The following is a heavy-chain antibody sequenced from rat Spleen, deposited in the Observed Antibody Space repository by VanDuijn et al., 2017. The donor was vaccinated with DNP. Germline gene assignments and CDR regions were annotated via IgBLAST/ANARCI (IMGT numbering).Heavy chain of an antibody. Sequence: EVQLVESGGGPVQPGRSLKLSCVASGFIFSNHWMTWIRQAPGKGLEWVATISYDGSSTYYRDSVKGRFTISRDNAKSTLYLQMDSLRSEDTATYYCTHGGALGYWGQGVMVTVSS. CDR3: THGGALGY. D-gene: IGHD3-2*01. V-gene: IGHV5-31*01. CDR1: GFIFSNHW. CDR2: ISYDGSST. J-gene: IGHJ2*01.